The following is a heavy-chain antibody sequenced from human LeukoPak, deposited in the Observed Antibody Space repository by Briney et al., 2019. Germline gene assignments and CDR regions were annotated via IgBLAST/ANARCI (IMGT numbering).Heavy chain of an antibody. CDR2: ISGSGGST. CDR1: GFTFSGYS. D-gene: IGHD6-6*01. Sequence: GGSLRLSCAASGFTFSGYSMNWVRQAPGKGLEWVSAISGSGGSTYYADSVKGRFTISRDNSKNTLYLQMNSLRAEDTAVYYCAKIYSSSSAGDYWGQGTLVTVSS. V-gene: IGHV3-23*01. J-gene: IGHJ4*02. CDR3: AKIYSSSSAGDY.